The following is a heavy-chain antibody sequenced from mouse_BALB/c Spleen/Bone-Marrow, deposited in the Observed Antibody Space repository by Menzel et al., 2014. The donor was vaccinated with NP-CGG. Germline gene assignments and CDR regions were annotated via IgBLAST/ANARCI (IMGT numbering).Heavy chain of an antibody. CDR3: ARGSYYFDY. J-gene: IGHJ2*01. V-gene: IGHV3-2*02. Sequence: EVKVEESGPGLVKPSQSLSLTCTVTGYSITSDYAWNWIRQFPGNKLEWMGYISYSGATTHNPSLKSRISITRDTSKNQFFLQLNSVTTEDTATYYCARGSYYFDYWGQGTTLTVSS. CDR1: GYSITSDYA. CDR2: ISYSGAT. D-gene: IGHD3-1*01.